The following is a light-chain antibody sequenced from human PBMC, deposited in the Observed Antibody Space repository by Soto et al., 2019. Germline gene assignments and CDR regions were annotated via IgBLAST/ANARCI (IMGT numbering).Light chain of an antibody. J-gene: IGKJ1*01. V-gene: IGKV3-15*01. Sequence: EIVLTQSPGTLSLSPGETATLSCRASQTIGSNLAWYQQKPGQAPRLLIYGASTRATGIPARFSGSGSGTEFTLTISSLQSEDFAVYYCQQYNNWPPWTFGQGTKVDIK. CDR2: GAS. CDR3: QQYNNWPPWT. CDR1: QTIGSN.